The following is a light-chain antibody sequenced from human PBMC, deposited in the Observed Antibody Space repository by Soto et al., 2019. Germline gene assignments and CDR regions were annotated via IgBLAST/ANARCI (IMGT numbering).Light chain of an antibody. Sequence: QSALTQPASVSGSLGQSITISCTGTSSGVGAYNFVSWYQQHPGKAPKLIIYEVSNRPSGVSYRFSGSKSGNTASLIISGLQAEDEGDYYCSSYTNTKTVLFGGGTKLTVL. CDR2: EVS. J-gene: IGLJ2*01. CDR1: SSGVGAYNF. CDR3: SSYTNTKTVL. V-gene: IGLV2-14*01.